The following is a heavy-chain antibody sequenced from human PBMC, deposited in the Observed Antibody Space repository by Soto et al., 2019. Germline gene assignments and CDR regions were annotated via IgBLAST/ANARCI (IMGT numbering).Heavy chain of an antibody. CDR3: ASFQRTTKSIAARPRVDY. Sequence: QVQLVQSGAEVKKPGSSVKVSCKASGGTFSSYAISWVRQAPGQGLEWMGGIIPIFGTANYAQKFQGRVTITADESTSTAYMELSSLRSEDTAVYYCASFQRTTKSIAARPRVDYWGQGTLVTVSS. V-gene: IGHV1-69*01. D-gene: IGHD6-6*01. CDR2: IIPIFGTA. CDR1: GGTFSSYA. J-gene: IGHJ4*02.